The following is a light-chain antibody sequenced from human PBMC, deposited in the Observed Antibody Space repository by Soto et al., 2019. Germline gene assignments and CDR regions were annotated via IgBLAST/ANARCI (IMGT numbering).Light chain of an antibody. V-gene: IGKV1-39*01. Sequence: DIQMTQSPSSLSASVGDRVTITCRASQSISSYLNWYQQKPGKAPKVLIYAASTLQTGVPSRFSGSGSGTDFTLTISSLQPEDFATYYCQQLNSYPITFGQGTRLE. CDR3: QQLNSYPIT. CDR2: AAS. J-gene: IGKJ5*01. CDR1: QSISSY.